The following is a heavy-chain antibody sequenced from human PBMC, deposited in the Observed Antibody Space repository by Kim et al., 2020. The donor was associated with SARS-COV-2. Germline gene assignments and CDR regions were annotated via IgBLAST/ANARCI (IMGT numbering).Heavy chain of an antibody. V-gene: IGHV4-34*01. D-gene: IGHD2-8*01. Sequence: SETLSLTCAVYGGSFSGYYWSWIRQPPGKGLEWIGEINHSGSTNYNPSLKSRVTISVDTSKNQFSLKLSSVTAADTAVYYCARGGVYAIWLDPWGQGTLVTVSS. CDR3: ARGGVYAIWLDP. J-gene: IGHJ5*02. CDR2: INHSGST. CDR1: GGSFSGYY.